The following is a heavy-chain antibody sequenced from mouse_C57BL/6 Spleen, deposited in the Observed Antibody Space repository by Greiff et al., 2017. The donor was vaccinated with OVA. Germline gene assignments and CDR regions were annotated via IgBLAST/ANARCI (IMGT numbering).Heavy chain of an antibody. CDR2: IDPETGGT. J-gene: IGHJ4*01. Sequence: QVHVKQSGAELVRPGASVTLSCKASGYTFTDYEMHWVKQTPVHGLEWIGAIDPETGGTAYNQKFKGKAILTADKSSSTAYMELRSLTSEDSAVYYCTKGNVSRAMDYWGQGTSVTVSS. V-gene: IGHV1-15*01. CDR3: TKGNVSRAMDY. CDR1: GYTFTDYE.